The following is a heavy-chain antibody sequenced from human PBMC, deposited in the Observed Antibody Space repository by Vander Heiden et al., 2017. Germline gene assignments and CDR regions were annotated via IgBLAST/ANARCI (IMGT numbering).Heavy chain of an antibody. CDR3: ATRDYYDSSTYYGMDV. CDR2: IIPIFGTA. J-gene: IGHJ6*02. V-gene: IGHV1-69*01. D-gene: IGHD3-22*01. Sequence: QVQLVQSGAEVKKPGSSVKVSCQASGGTFSNYAISWVRQAPGQGLEWMGGIIPIFGTANYAQKFQGRVTITADESTSTAYMELSSLRSEDTAVYYCATRDYYDSSTYYGMDVWGQGTTVTVSS. CDR1: GGTFSNYA.